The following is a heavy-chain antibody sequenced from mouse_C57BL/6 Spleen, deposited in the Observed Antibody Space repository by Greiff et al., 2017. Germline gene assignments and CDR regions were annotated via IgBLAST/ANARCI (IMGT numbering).Heavy chain of an antibody. J-gene: IGHJ1*03. D-gene: IGHD1-1*01. CDR3: ARGRGITTVVTYFDV. V-gene: IGHV1-54*01. CDR2: INPGSGGT. CDR1: RYAFTNYL. Sequence: QVQLQQSGAELVRPGTSVKVSCKASRYAFTNYLIEWVKQRPGQGLEWIGVINPGSGGTNYNEKFKGKATLTADKSSSTAYMQLSSLTSEDSAVYFCARGRGITTVVTYFDVWGTGTTVTVSS.